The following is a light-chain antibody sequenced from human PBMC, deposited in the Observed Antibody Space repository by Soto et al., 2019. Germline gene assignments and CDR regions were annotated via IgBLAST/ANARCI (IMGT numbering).Light chain of an antibody. CDR3: QQRYNWWT. V-gene: IGKV3-11*01. J-gene: IGKJ1*01. Sequence: EIVLTQSPATLSLSPGERATLSCRASQTISSYLAWYQQKPGQAPRLLIYDASNRATGIPARFSGSGSGTDFALTISSLEPEDFAVYYCQQRYNWWTFGQGTNVEIK. CDR2: DAS. CDR1: QTISSY.